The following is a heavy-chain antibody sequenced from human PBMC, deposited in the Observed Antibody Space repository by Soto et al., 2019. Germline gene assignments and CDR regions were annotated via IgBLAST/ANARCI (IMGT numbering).Heavy chain of an antibody. V-gene: IGHV1-69*13. Sequence: GASVKVSCKASGGTFSSYAISWVRQAPGQGLEWKGGIIPIFGTANYAQKFQGRVTITADESTSTAYMELSSLRSEDTAVYYCARDRGYGGNRDYYGMDVWGQGTTVTVS. CDR1: GGTFSSYA. D-gene: IGHD2-15*01. CDR2: IIPIFGTA. J-gene: IGHJ6*02. CDR3: ARDRGYGGNRDYYGMDV.